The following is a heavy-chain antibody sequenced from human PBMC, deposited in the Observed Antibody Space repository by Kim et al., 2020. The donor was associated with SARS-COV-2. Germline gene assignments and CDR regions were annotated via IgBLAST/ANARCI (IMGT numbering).Heavy chain of an antibody. Sequence: GGSLRLSCAAAGFTFGSYTMHWVRQAPGKGLEWVSGISWNSGDKFYAQSVKGRFTVSRDNARRSLFLQLNKLRPEDTAFYYCAKGGGAVTTGAEYWGQGTLVTVAS. D-gene: IGHD1-1*01. CDR3: AKGGGAVTTGAEY. CDR2: ISWNSGDK. V-gene: IGHV3-9*01. CDR1: GFTFGSYT. J-gene: IGHJ4*02.